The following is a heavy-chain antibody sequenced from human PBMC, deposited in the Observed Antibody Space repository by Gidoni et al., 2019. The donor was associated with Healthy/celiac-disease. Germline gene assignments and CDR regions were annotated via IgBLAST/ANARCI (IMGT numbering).Heavy chain of an antibody. Sequence: QVQLVQSGAEVKKPGSSVKVSCKASGGTFSSYAISWVRQAPGQGLEWMGGIIPIFGTANYAQKFQGRVTITADESTSTAYMELSSLRSEDTAVYYCAGSGTIFGVVIAHFDYWGQGTLVTVSS. D-gene: IGHD3-3*01. J-gene: IGHJ4*02. V-gene: IGHV1-69*01. CDR2: IIPIFGTA. CDR1: GGTFSSYA. CDR3: AGSGTIFGVVIAHFDY.